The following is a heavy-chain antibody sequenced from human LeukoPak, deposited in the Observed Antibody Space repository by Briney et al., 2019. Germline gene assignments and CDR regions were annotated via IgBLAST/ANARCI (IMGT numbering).Heavy chain of an antibody. Sequence: GASVKVSCKASGYTFISYDINWVRQATGQGLEWMGWMNPNSGNTGYAQKFQGRVTMTRNTSISTAYMELSSLRSEDTAVYYCARDMYYYDSSGYAAYYMDVWGKGTTVTVSS. V-gene: IGHV1-8*01. CDR2: MNPNSGNT. CDR1: GYTFISYD. J-gene: IGHJ6*03. CDR3: ARDMYYYDSSGYAAYYMDV. D-gene: IGHD3-22*01.